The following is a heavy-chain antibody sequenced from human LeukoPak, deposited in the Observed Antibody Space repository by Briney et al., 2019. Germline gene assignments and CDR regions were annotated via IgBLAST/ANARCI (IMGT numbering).Heavy chain of an antibody. CDR3: GRGWAVDF. Sequence: GGSLRLSCAASGFTLSNHWMIWVRQAPGKGLECVANIKQDGIEKYYLDSVKGRFTISRDNAKNSVYLQMNSLRVGDTAVYYCGRGWAVDFWGQGTLVTVSS. D-gene: IGHD5-24*01. V-gene: IGHV3-7*01. J-gene: IGHJ4*02. CDR2: IKQDGIEK. CDR1: GFTLSNHW.